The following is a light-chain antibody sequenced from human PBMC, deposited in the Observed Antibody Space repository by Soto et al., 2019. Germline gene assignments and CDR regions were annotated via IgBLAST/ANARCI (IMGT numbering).Light chain of an antibody. CDR2: LGS. Sequence: DIVMTQSPLSLPVTPGEPASISCRSSQSLLHSTGHYSLAWYLQKPGQSPQLLIYLGSNRASGVPDRFSGSGSGTDFTLKISRVEAEDVGVYYCMQGRQTPLTFGQGTRLEIK. CDR3: MQGRQTPLT. V-gene: IGKV2-28*01. J-gene: IGKJ5*01. CDR1: QSLLHSTGHYS.